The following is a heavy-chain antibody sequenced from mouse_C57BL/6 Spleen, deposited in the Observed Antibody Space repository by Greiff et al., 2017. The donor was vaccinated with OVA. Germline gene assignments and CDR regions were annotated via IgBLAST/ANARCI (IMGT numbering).Heavy chain of an antibody. V-gene: IGHV1-54*01. CDR3: ARSDNYGYFDV. Sequence: QVQLQQSGAELVRPGTSVKVSCKASGYAFTNYLIEWVKQRPGQGLEWIGVINPGSGGTNYNEKLKGKATLTADKSSSTAYMPLSSLTSEDSAVYFCARSDNYGYFDVWGTGTTVTVSS. CDR1: GYAFTNYL. J-gene: IGHJ1*03. CDR2: INPGSGGT.